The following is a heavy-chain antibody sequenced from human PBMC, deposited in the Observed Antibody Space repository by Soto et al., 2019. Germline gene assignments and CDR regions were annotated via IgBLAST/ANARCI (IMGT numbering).Heavy chain of an antibody. J-gene: IGHJ5*02. V-gene: IGHV4-38-2*01. CDR1: GYSISTGFN. Sequence: PSETLSLTCAVSGYSISTGFNWAWIRQPPGKGLEWIGSIYHSGSTYYNLSLKSRVTISSDASKNQISLKLSSVTAADTALYYCARAWGTGFYQLDPWGQGTLVTVSS. CDR2: IYHSGST. CDR3: ARAWGTGFYQLDP. D-gene: IGHD2-2*01.